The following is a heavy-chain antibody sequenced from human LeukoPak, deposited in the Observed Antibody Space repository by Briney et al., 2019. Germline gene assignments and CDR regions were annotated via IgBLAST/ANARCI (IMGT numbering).Heavy chain of an antibody. D-gene: IGHD4-23*01. Sequence: GGSLRLSCAASGFTVISNYMSWVRQAPGKGLEWVSVIYSGGDTYYADSVKGRFTISRDNSKNTLYLQMNGLRAEDTAVYYCARDLTHGGKTYWGQGTLVTVSS. CDR2: IYSGGDT. J-gene: IGHJ4*02. V-gene: IGHV3-66*02. CDR3: ARDLTHGGKTY. CDR1: GFTVISNY.